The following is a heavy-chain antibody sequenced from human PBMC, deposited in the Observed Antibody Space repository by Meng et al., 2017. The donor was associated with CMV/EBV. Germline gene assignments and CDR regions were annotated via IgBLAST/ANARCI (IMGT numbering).Heavy chain of an antibody. J-gene: IGHJ4*02. V-gene: IGHV3-30*02. CDR1: GFRFSAYC. CDR2: IRYDGSNT. D-gene: IGHD1-26*01. CDR3: ARGASGTYFFDS. Sequence: GESLKISCAASGFRFSAYCMHLVRHAPGKGLEWVTFIRYDGSNTYYPDSVKGRFTISRDNSRNRLFLQMNSLRPEDTAVYYCARGASGTYFFDSWGQGTLVTVSS.